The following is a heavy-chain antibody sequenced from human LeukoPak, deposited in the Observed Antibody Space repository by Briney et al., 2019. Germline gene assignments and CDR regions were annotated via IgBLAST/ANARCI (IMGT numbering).Heavy chain of an antibody. CDR2: IKQDGGEK. J-gene: IGHJ3*02. CDR3: AREYSSSSGRAFDI. CDR1: GFTFSSYW. V-gene: IGHV3-7*01. D-gene: IGHD6-6*01. Sequence: GGSLRLSCVASGFTFSSYWMHWVRQAPGKGLEWVANIKQDGGEKYYVDSVKGRFTISRDNAKNSLFLQMNSLRAEDTAVYYCAREYSSSSGRAFDIWGQGTMVTVSS.